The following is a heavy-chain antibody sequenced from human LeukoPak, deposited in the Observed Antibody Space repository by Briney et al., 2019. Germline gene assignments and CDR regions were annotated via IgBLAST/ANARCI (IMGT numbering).Heavy chain of an antibody. D-gene: IGHD6-19*01. CDR2: KKQDGSEK. CDR1: QFTFSSYW. CDR3: ARGYTSPWDRAFDI. J-gene: IGHJ3*02. Sequence: GGSLRLSCAASQFTFSSYWMNWVRQAPGKGLEWVANKKQDGSEKYYVDSLKGRFTISRDNAKNSLYLQMNSLRAEDTAVYYCARGYTSPWDRAFDIWGQGTMVIVSS. V-gene: IGHV3-7*01.